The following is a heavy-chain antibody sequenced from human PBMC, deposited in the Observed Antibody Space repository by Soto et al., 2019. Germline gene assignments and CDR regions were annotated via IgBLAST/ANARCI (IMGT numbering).Heavy chain of an antibody. CDR3: ARGGYDILGRSYYYYYMDV. J-gene: IGHJ6*03. D-gene: IGHD5-12*01. V-gene: IGHV1-69*02. Sequence: ASVKVSCKASGGTFSSYTISWVRQAPGQGLEWMGRIIPILGIANYAQKFQGRVTITADKSTSTAYMELSSLRSEDTAVYYCARGGYDILGRSYYYYYMDVWGKGTTVTVSS. CDR1: GGTFSSYT. CDR2: IIPILGIA.